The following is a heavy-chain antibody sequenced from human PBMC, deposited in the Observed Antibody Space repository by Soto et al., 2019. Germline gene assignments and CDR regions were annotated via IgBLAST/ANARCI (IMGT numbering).Heavy chain of an antibody. CDR1: GGSISSGGYY. V-gene: IGHV4-31*03. CDR2: IYYSGST. J-gene: IGHJ3*02. Sequence: QVQLQESGPGLVKPSQTLSLTCTVSGGSISSGGYYWSWIRQHPGKGLEWIGYIYYSGSTYYNPPLKSRVTISVDTSKNQFSLKLSSVTAADTAVYYCARDFDCSSTSCYRDAFDIWGQGTMVTVSS. CDR3: ARDFDCSSTSCYRDAFDI. D-gene: IGHD2-2*01.